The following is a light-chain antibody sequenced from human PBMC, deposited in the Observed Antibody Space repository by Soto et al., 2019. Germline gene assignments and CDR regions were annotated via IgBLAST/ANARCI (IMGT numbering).Light chain of an antibody. Sequence: EIVMTQSPATLSVSPGERATLSCRASQSVSSNLAWYQQKPGQAPRVLIYGSSTRATGIPARFSGSGSGKEFTLTISTLQSEDFAFYYGQQYNNWPRLTFGGGTKVEIK. CDR1: QSVSSN. CDR2: GSS. J-gene: IGKJ4*01. V-gene: IGKV3-15*01. CDR3: QQYNNWPRLT.